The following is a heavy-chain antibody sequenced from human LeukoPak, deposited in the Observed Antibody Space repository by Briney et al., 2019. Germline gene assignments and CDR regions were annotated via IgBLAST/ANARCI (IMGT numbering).Heavy chain of an antibody. CDR2: INPNSGGT. Sequence: ASVKVSCKASGYTFTGYYMHWVRQAPGQGLEWMGWINPNSGGTNYAQKFQGRVTMTRDTSISTAYMELSRLRSDDTAVYYCARGSITIFGVVIIQDCGMDVWGQGTTVTVSS. J-gene: IGHJ6*02. CDR3: ARGSITIFGVVIIQDCGMDV. V-gene: IGHV1-2*02. D-gene: IGHD3-3*01. CDR1: GYTFTGYY.